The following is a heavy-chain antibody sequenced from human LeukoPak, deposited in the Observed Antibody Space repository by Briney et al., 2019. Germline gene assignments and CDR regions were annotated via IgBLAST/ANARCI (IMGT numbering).Heavy chain of an antibody. J-gene: IGHJ6*02. CDR1: GYNFTTYW. V-gene: IGHV5-51*01. CDR2: IYPGDSAT. Sequence: GESLKISCKGSGYNFTTYWIGWVRQMPGKGLEWMGLIYPGDSATRTTPSFQGQATISADKSSTTAYLQWSSLKASDTAMYYCARASYCSGDTCYSDRWGMDVWGHGTMVTVSS. D-gene: IGHD2-15*01. CDR3: ARASYCSGDTCYSDRWGMDV.